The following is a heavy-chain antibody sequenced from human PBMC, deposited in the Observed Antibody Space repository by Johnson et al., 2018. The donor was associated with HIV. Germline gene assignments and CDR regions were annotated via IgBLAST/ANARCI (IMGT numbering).Heavy chain of an antibody. D-gene: IGHD6-19*01. J-gene: IGHJ3*02. Sequence: MQLVESGGGLVQPGGSLRLSCAASGFTFRNHDMHWVRQATGKGLEWVSAIGPTGDTYYPGSVKGRFTISRENAKNSLYLQMNSLRAGDMAVYYCARGLIAVAGLDAFDIWGQGTMVTVSS. CDR2: IGPTGDT. CDR1: GFTFRNHD. CDR3: ARGLIAVAGLDAFDI. V-gene: IGHV3-13*01.